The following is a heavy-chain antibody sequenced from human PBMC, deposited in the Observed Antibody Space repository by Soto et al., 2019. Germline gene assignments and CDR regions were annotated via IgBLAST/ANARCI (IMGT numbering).Heavy chain of an antibody. V-gene: IGHV3-23*01. CDR1: GFTFGSYA. CDR3: AKGGDYSGYYSVYYFDY. Sequence: GGSLRLSCAASGFTFGSYALSWVRQAPGKGLEWVLGISSSGDSTHYADSVKGRFTISRDNSKNTLYLQMNSLRAVDTAVYYCAKGGDYSGYYSVYYFDYWGQGTLVTVSS. D-gene: IGHD3-22*01. J-gene: IGHJ4*02. CDR2: ISSSGDST.